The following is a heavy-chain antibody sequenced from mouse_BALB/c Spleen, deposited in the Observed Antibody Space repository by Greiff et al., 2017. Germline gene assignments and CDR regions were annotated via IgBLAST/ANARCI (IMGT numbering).Heavy chain of an antibody. CDR1: GFTFSNYW. Sequence: EVKLMESGGGLVQPGGSMKLSCVASGFTFSNYWMNWVRQSPEKGLEWVAEIRLKSNNYATHYAESVKGRFTISRDDSKSSVYLQMNNLRAEDTGIYYCTSYGSLAYWGQGTLVTVSA. V-gene: IGHV6-6*02. J-gene: IGHJ3*01. D-gene: IGHD1-1*01. CDR2: IRLKSNNYAT. CDR3: TSYGSLAY.